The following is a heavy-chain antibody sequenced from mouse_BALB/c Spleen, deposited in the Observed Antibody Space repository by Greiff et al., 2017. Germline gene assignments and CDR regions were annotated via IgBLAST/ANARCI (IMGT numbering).Heavy chain of an antibody. CDR3: ARRNYYGSSYTTYYFDY. Sequence: DVQLVESGPGLVKPSQSLSLTCTVTGYSITSDYAWNWIRQFPGNKLEWMGYISYSGSTSYNPSLKSRISITRDTSKNQFFLQLNSVTTEDTATYYCARRNYYGSSYTTYYFDYWGQGTTLTVSS. J-gene: IGHJ2*01. CDR1: GYSITSDYA. D-gene: IGHD1-1*01. V-gene: IGHV3-2*02. CDR2: ISYSGST.